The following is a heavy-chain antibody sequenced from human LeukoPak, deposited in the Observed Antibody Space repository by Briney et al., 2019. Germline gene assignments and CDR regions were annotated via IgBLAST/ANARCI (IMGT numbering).Heavy chain of an antibody. Sequence: SETLSLTCTVSGGSISGYYWSWIRQPAGKGLEWIGRMTTSGSSHYNPSLRSRVTISLDPSANKFSLKLSSVTAADTAVYYCARDESITWDPPFDYWGQGTQVTVSS. CDR1: GGSISGYY. CDR3: ARDESITWDPPFDY. V-gene: IGHV4-4*07. J-gene: IGHJ4*02. CDR2: MTTSGSS. D-gene: IGHD1-26*01.